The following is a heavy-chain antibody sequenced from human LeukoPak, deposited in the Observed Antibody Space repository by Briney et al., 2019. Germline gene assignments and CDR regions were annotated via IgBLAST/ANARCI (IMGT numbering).Heavy chain of an antibody. D-gene: IGHD3-10*01. CDR3: ARSITMVRYAFDI. CDR1: GYTFTGYY. CDR2: INPNSGGT. Sequence: ASVKVSCKASGYTFTGYYMHWVRQAPGHGLEWMGWINPNSGGTNYAQKFQGRVTMTRDTSISTAYMELSRLRSDDTAVYYCARSITMVRYAFDIWGQGTMVTVSS. J-gene: IGHJ3*02. V-gene: IGHV1-2*02.